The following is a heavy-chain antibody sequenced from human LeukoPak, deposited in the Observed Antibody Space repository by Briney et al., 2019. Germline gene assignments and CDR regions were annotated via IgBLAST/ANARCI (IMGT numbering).Heavy chain of an antibody. J-gene: IGHJ4*02. Sequence: SETLSLTCAVYGGSFSGYYWSWVRQPPGEGLEWIGEINHSGSTNYHPSLKSRVTISVDTSKNQFSLKLSSVTAADTAVYYCARGGYRWSSAYLDYWGQGTLVTVSS. D-gene: IGHD3-22*01. CDR1: GGSFSGYY. CDR3: ARGGYRWSSAYLDY. CDR2: INHSGST. V-gene: IGHV4-34*01.